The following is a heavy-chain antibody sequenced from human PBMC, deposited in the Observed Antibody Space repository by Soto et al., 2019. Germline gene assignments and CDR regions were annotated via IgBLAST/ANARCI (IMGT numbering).Heavy chain of an antibody. V-gene: IGHV4-39*01. CDR1: GGSISSSSYY. CDR3: ARRSTGDYGDYRVDL. CDR2: IHYSGNT. Sequence: QLQLQESGPGLVKPSETLSLTCTVSGGSISSSSYYWGWIRQPPGKGLEWIGSIHYSGNTYYNPSLKSRVTISVDPSKNPFTLKLSSVTAAHTAVYYCARRSTGDYGDYRVDLWGRGTLVTVSS. D-gene: IGHD4-17*01. J-gene: IGHJ2*01.